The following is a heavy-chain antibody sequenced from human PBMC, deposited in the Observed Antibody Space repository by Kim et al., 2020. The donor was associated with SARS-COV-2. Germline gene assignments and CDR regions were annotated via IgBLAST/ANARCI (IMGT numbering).Heavy chain of an antibody. J-gene: IGHJ3*02. CDR1: GGSISSYY. CDR3: ACHGFGELWGAFDI. V-gene: IGHV4-59*08. Sequence: SETLSLTCTVSGGSISSYYWSWIRQPPGKGLEWIGYIYYSGSTNYNPSLKSRVTISVDTSKNQFSLKLSSVTAADTAVYYCACHGFGELWGAFDIWGQGTMVTVSS. CDR2: IYYSGST. D-gene: IGHD3-10*01.